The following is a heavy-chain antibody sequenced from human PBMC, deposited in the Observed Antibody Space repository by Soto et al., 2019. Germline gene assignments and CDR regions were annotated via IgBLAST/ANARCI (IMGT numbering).Heavy chain of an antibody. CDR1: GFFFSSYT. J-gene: IGHJ4*02. CDR2: FSATSENT. D-gene: IGHD2-2*01. Sequence: EVQLLESGGGLVQPGGSLRLSCVGSGFFFSSYTMTWVRQAPGKGLEWVSSFSATSENTYYADSVRGRFTISRDNSNNPLFLQMNSLTAEYTAMYYRAKARYQQWVRLPFDYWGQGILVTVSS. V-gene: IGHV3-23*01. CDR3: AKARYQQWVRLPFDY.